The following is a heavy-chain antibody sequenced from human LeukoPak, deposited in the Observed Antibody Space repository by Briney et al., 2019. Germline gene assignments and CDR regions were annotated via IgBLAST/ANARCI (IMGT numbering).Heavy chain of an antibody. D-gene: IGHD3-10*01. CDR3: ARDMMVRGTEAFDY. V-gene: IGHV4-34*01. Sequence: SETLSLTCAVYGGSFSGYYWSWIRQPPGKGLEWIGEINHSGSTNYNPSLKSRVTISVDTSKNQFSLKLSSVTAADTAVYYCARDMMVRGTEAFDYWGQGTLVTVSS. CDR2: INHSGST. J-gene: IGHJ4*02. CDR1: GGSFSGYY.